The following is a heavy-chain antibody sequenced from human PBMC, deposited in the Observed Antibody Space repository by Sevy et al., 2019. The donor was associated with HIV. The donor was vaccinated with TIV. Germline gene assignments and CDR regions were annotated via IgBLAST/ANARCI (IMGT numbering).Heavy chain of an antibody. D-gene: IGHD2-2*01. CDR3: TTTSWSQEDYYNH. V-gene: IGHV3-15*01. CDR1: GFTFSNAW. CDR2: IKGKIYDGTI. J-gene: IGHJ4*02. Sequence: GGSLRLSCAASGFTFSNAWMSWVRQAPGKGLEWVGRIKGKIYDGTIDYAAPVKGRFSISRDDSKNTLYLQMNSLKTDETAVYYCTTTSWSQEDYYNHWGQGTLVTVSS.